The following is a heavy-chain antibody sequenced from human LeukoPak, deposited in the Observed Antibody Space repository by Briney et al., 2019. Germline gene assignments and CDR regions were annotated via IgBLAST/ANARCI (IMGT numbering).Heavy chain of an antibody. Sequence: ASVKVSCKASGYTFTSYGISWVRQAPGQGLAWMGWISAYNGNTNYAQNLQGRVTMTTDTSTSTAYMELRSLRSDDTDVYYCARDWVSTPQLDYWGQGTLVTVSS. CDR2: ISAYNGNT. D-gene: IGHD5/OR15-5a*01. V-gene: IGHV1-18*01. CDR3: ARDWVSTPQLDY. J-gene: IGHJ4*02. CDR1: GYTFTSYG.